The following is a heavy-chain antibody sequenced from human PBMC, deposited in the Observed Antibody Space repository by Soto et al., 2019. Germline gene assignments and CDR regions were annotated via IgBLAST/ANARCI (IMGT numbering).Heavy chain of an antibody. V-gene: IGHV3-48*02. CDR1: GFSLSSHS. J-gene: IGHJ6*02. CDR2: ISVGGETK. Sequence: GGSLRLSCAASGFSLSSHSMNWVRQAPGKGLEWISYISVGGETKYNAAAVEGRFTTSRDNAKNLVYLQMNSLRDEDTALYYCARGTSLGYYSYGMDVWGQGTTVTVSS. D-gene: IGHD3-3*01. CDR3: ARGTSLGYYSYGMDV.